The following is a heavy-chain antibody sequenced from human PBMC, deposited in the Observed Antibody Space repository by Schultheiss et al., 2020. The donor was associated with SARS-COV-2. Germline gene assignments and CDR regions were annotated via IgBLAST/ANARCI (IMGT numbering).Heavy chain of an antibody. CDR3: AHFSSSSAFDY. Sequence: SGPTLLKPTQTLTLTCTFSGFSLRTSGVGVGWIRQPTGKALEWLAIIYWNDDKRYSPSLKSRLTITKDTSKNQVVLTMTNMDPVDTATYYCAHFSSSSAFDYWGQGTLVTVSS. CDR1: GFSLRTSGVG. D-gene: IGHD6-6*01. CDR2: IYWNDDK. V-gene: IGHV2-5*01. J-gene: IGHJ4*02.